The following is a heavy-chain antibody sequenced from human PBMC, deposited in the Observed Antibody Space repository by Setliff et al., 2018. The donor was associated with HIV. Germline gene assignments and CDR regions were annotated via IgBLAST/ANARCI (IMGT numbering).Heavy chain of an antibody. CDR1: GYTFTSYY. CDR2: INPSKGDI. D-gene: IGHD1-26*01. V-gene: IGHV1-46*01. J-gene: IGHJ4*02. Sequence: ASVKVSCQASGYTFTSYYLHWVRQAPGQGLEWLGRINPSKGDIHYPQKFQGRVTMTSDTSTSTVYMDLRSLRSEDSAVYYCAKEMPGGHWDGFWGQGTLVTVSS. CDR3: AKEMPGGHWDGF.